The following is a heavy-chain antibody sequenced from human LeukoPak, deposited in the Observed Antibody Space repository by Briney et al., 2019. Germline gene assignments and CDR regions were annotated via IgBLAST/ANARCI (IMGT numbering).Heavy chain of an antibody. Sequence: PGGSLRLSCAASGLTFSTYAMHWVRQAPGKGLEWVAGISYDGSYICYADSVKDRFTISRDDSKNTLYLQMDSLRAEDTAVYYCAGQGYSSGWYWALDYWGQGTLVTVSS. CDR2: ISYDGSYI. D-gene: IGHD6-19*01. CDR3: AGQGYSSGWYWALDY. V-gene: IGHV3-30*04. J-gene: IGHJ4*02. CDR1: GLTFSTYA.